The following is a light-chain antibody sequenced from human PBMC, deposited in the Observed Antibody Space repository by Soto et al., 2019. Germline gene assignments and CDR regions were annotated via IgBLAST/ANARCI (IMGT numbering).Light chain of an antibody. CDR1: QSVSSNY. V-gene: IGKV3-20*01. CDR3: QQYGSSRPLYT. Sequence: ELVLTQSSGTLSLSPGERATLSCRASQSVSSNYLAWYQQKPGQTPRLLIYGASTRATGIPDRFSGSGSGTDFTLTISRLEPEDFAVYYCQQYGSSRPLYTFGQGTKLEIK. CDR2: GAS. J-gene: IGKJ2*01.